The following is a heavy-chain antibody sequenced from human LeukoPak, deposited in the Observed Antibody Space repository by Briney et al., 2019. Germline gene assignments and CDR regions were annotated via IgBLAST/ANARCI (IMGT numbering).Heavy chain of an antibody. CDR3: ARESVDYDIMTGYTFRDEAFDI. CDR1: GGTFSNFA. D-gene: IGHD3-9*01. Sequence: EASVKVSCKASGGTFSNFAFSWVRQAPGQGLEWMGRIIPILATTNHAQKFQDRVTLTADKSTSTAYMELSSLRSEDTAEYFCARESVDYDIMTGYTFRDEAFDIWGQGTLVTVSS. V-gene: IGHV1-69*04. CDR2: IIPILATT. J-gene: IGHJ3*02.